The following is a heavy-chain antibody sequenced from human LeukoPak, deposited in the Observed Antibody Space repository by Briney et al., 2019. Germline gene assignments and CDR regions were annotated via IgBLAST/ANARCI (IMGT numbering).Heavy chain of an antibody. Sequence: SETLSLTCTVSGGSISSGGYYWSWIRQHPGKGLEWIGYIYYSGSTYYNPSLKSRVTISVDTSKNQFSLKLSSVTAADMAVYYCARRGITMVRGVTDYWGQGTLVTVSS. CDR1: GGSISSGGYY. V-gene: IGHV4-31*03. D-gene: IGHD3-10*01. J-gene: IGHJ4*02. CDR2: IYYSGST. CDR3: ARRGITMVRGVTDY.